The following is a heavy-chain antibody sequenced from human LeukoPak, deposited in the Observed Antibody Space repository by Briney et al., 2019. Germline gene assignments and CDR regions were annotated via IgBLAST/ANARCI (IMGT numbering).Heavy chain of an antibody. Sequence: GGSLRLSCAASGFTVSSNYMSWVRQAPGKGLEWVSVIYSGGSTYYADSVKGRFTISRDNSKNTLYLQMNSLRAEDTAVYYCATRIVGATIGYYYYYMDVWGKGTTVTVSS. J-gene: IGHJ6*03. V-gene: IGHV3-66*01. CDR3: ATRIVGATIGYYYYYMDV. D-gene: IGHD1-26*01. CDR1: GFTVSSNY. CDR2: IYSGGST.